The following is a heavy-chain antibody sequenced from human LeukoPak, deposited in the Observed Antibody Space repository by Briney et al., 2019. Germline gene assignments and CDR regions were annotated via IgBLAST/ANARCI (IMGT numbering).Heavy chain of an antibody. CDR3: VRASSTTAAGLFDY. Sequence: GGSLRLSCAASGFTVTSNFMSWVRQAPGKGLEWVSVLYSGGYTVYADSVKGRFTISRDNSENTLYLQMNSLRADDTAVYYCVRASSTTAAGLFDYWGQGTLLTVSS. J-gene: IGHJ4*02. D-gene: IGHD6-13*01. V-gene: IGHV3-53*01. CDR1: GFTVTSNF. CDR2: LYSGGYT.